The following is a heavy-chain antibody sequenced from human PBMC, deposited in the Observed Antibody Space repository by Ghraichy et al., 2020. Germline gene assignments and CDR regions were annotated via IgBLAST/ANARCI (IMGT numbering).Heavy chain of an antibody. Sequence: GGSLRLSCTASGFTFGDYAMSWFRQAPGKGLEWVGFIRSKAYGGTTEYAASVKGRFTISRDDSKSIAYLQMNSLKTEDTAVYYCTRDPFRSYSPPFDYWGQGTLVTVSS. CDR3: TRDPFRSYSPPFDY. J-gene: IGHJ4*02. CDR2: IRSKAYGGTT. D-gene: IGHD1-26*01. CDR1: GFTFGDYA. V-gene: IGHV3-49*03.